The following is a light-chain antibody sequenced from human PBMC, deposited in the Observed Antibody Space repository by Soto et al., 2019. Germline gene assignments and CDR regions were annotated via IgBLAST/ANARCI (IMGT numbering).Light chain of an antibody. CDR1: SGHSTYA. Sequence: QSVLTQSPSASASLGASVKLTCTLSSGHSTYAIAWHQQQPEKGPRYLMKLNSDGSHTKGDGIPDRFSGSSSGAERYLTISSLQSEDEADYYCQTWGTGILVAFGGGTKFTVL. V-gene: IGLV4-69*01. CDR3: QTWGTGILVA. J-gene: IGLJ2*01. CDR2: LNSDGSH.